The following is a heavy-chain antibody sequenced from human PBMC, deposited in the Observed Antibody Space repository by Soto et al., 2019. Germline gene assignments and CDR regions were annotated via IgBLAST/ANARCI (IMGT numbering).Heavy chain of an antibody. J-gene: IGHJ4*02. Sequence: SETLSLTCTVSCGSISSSSYYWGWIRQPPGKGLEWIGSISYSGSTDYNPSLKSRATISGDTSKNQFSLKVSSVTAADTAVYYCARGTSWQLPFDYWGQGTLVTVSS. CDR3: ARGTSWQLPFDY. D-gene: IGHD6-13*01. V-gene: IGHV4-39*07. CDR2: ISYSGST. CDR1: CGSISSSSYY.